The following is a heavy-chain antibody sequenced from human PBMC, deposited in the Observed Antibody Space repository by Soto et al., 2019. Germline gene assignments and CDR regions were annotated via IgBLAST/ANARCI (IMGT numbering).Heavy chain of an antibody. J-gene: IGHJ4*02. V-gene: IGHV3-74*01. D-gene: IGHD5-18*01. Sequence: GGSLRLSCAASGFTFSSYWMHWVRQAPGKGLVWVSRINSDGSSTSYADSVKGRFTISRDNAKNTLYLQMNSLRAEDTAVYYCAKVGEAPPWIQLWLYYFDYWGQGTLVTVSS. CDR2: INSDGSST. CDR1: GFTFSSYW. CDR3: AKVGEAPPWIQLWLYYFDY.